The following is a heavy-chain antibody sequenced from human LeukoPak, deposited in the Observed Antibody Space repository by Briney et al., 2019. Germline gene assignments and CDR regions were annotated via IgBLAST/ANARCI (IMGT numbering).Heavy chain of an antibody. Sequence: PGGSLKLSCAASGFIFSDSTMHWVRQASGKGLEWVGRIRSKANSYATAYAASVKGRFTISRDDSTNTAYLQMNSLKTEDTAVYYCTRQKQDAFDIWGQGTMVTVSS. CDR2: IRSKANSYAT. V-gene: IGHV3-73*01. CDR1: GFIFSDST. CDR3: TRQKQDAFDI. J-gene: IGHJ3*02.